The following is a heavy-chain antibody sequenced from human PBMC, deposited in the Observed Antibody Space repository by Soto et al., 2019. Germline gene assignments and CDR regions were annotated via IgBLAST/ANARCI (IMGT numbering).Heavy chain of an antibody. CDR1: GFTFSSYA. V-gene: IGHV3-23*01. J-gene: IGHJ4*02. CDR3: AKDVQGIAAEGY. CDR2: ISNNAVST. Sequence: GGSLRLSCAASGFTFSSYAMSWVRQAPGNGLEWVSAISNNAVSTYYADSVKGRFTISRDNSKNTLYLQMKSLRAEDTAVYYCAKDVQGIAAEGYWGQGTLVTVSS. D-gene: IGHD6-13*01.